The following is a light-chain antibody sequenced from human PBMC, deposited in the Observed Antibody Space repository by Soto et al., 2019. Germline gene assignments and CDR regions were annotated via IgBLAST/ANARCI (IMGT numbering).Light chain of an antibody. CDR2: AAS. V-gene: IGKV1-39*01. CDR3: QQSYTTPAWT. CDR1: QNINNY. J-gene: IGKJ1*01. Sequence: DIQMTQSPSSLSASVGDRVTITCGASQNINNYLNWYQQKPGKAPKILIYAASSLQSGVPSRFSGSGSGTDFTLTISSLQPEDFAIYYCQQSYTTPAWTFGQGTKVDI.